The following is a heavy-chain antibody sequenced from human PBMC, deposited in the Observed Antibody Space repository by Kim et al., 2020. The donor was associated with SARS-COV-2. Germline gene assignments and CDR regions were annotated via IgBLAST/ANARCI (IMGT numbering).Heavy chain of an antibody. J-gene: IGHJ4*02. Sequence: YADSVKGRFTISRDNSKNTLYLKMNSLRAEDTAVYYCAKGEYSSSWYSDYWGQGTLVTVSS. CDR3: AKGEYSSSWYSDY. V-gene: IGHV3-23*03. D-gene: IGHD6-13*01.